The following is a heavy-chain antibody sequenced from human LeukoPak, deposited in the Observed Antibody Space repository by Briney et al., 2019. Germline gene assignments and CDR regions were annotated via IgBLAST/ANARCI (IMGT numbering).Heavy chain of an antibody. CDR1: GYTFTSYG. D-gene: IGHD6-19*01. J-gene: IGHJ4*02. CDR3: ARGTPAVAGFDY. V-gene: IGHV1-18*01. Sequence: ASVKVSCKASGYTFTSYGISWVPQAPGQGPEWMGWISAYNGNTNYAQKLQGRVTMTTDTSTSTAYMELRSPGSDDTAVYYCARGTPAVAGFDYWGQGTLVTVSS. CDR2: ISAYNGNT.